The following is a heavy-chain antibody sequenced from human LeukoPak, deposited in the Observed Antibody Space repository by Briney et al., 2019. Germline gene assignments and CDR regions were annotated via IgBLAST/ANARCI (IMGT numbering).Heavy chain of an antibody. CDR3: ARHIVVVTAISHDAFDI. V-gene: IGHV1-69*06. D-gene: IGHD2-21*02. J-gene: IGHJ3*02. CDR2: IIPIFGTA. Sequence: SVKVSCKASGGTFSSYAISWVRQAPGQGLEWMGGIIPIFGTANYAQKFQGRVTITADKSTSTAYMELSSLRSEDTAVYYCARHIVVVTAISHDAFDIWGQGTMVTVSS. CDR1: GGTFSSYA.